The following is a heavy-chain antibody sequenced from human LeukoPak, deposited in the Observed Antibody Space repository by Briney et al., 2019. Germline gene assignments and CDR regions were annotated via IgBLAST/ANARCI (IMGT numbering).Heavy chain of an antibody. D-gene: IGHD4-23*01. CDR3: ARVDPTVAFDY. J-gene: IGHJ4*02. CDR2: INSDGSST. V-gene: IGHV3-74*01. CDR1: GFTFSSYW. Sequence: QPGGSLRLSCAASGFTFSSYWMHWDRQAPGKGLVWVSRINSDGSSTSYADSVKGRFTISRDNAKNTLYLQMNSLRAEDTAVYYCARVDPTVAFDYWGQGTLVTVSS.